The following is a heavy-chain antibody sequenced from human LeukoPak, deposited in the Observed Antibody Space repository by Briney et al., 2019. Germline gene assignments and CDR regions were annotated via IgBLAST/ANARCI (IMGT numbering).Heavy chain of an antibody. CDR1: GFTFSSYA. D-gene: IGHD3-10*01. Sequence: GGSLRLSCAASGFTFSSYAMSWVRQAPGKGLEWVSAISGSGGSTYYADSVKGRFTISRDNSKNTLSLQMNSLRAEDTAVYYCANYGSGSYYRDFDYWGQGTLVTVSS. J-gene: IGHJ4*02. CDR3: ANYGSGSYYRDFDY. CDR2: ISGSGGST. V-gene: IGHV3-23*01.